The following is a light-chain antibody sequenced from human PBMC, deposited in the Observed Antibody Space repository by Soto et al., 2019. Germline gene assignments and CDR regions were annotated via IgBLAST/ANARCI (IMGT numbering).Light chain of an antibody. Sequence: EILFTQSPPPPSLSPGERATLSCRASQSVGTYLAWYQQKPGQSPRLLMFDVSNRATGIPARFSGSGSGTDFTLTISSLEPEDFGVYYCQHRSIWPVSFGQGTRRDI. CDR1: QSVGTY. V-gene: IGKV3-11*01. CDR3: QHRSIWPVS. CDR2: DVS. J-gene: IGKJ5*01.